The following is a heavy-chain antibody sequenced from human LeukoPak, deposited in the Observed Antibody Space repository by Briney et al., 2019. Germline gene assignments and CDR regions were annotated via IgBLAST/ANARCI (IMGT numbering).Heavy chain of an antibody. CDR3: ARETGRYGWFDY. D-gene: IGHD3-16*01. J-gene: IGHJ4*02. Sequence: SETLSLTCTVSGGFISSYYWSWIRQPAGKGLEWIGRIYTSGSTNYNPSLESRVTMSVDTSKNQFSLKLSSVTAADTAVYYCARETGRYGWFDYWGQGTLVTVSS. CDR1: GGFISSYY. V-gene: IGHV4-4*07. CDR2: IYTSGST.